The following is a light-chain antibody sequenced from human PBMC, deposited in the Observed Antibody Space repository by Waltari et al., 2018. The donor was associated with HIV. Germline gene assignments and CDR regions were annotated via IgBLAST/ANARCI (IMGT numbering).Light chain of an antibody. Sequence: DIQMTQSPSSLSASVGDRVTITCQASQDISNYLNWYQQKPGKAPKLLIYDASNLETGVPSRFSGSGSGTDFTFTISSLQPEDIATYYCQQYDNLQLTFGGGTKVEIK. CDR2: DAS. CDR3: QQYDNLQLT. J-gene: IGKJ4*01. V-gene: IGKV1-33*01. CDR1: QDISNY.